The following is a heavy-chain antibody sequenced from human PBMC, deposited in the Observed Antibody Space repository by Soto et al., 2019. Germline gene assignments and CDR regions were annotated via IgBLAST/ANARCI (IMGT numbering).Heavy chain of an antibody. D-gene: IGHD3-9*01. CDR1: GGSISSGSYY. J-gene: IGHJ3*02. Sequence: ASETLSLTCTVSGGSISSGSYYWSWIRQYPEMGLEWIGYIYYSGSTYYNLSLKSRVTISVDTSKNQFSLKLSSVTAADTAVYYCARTTGYFDWSFGAFDIWGQGTMVTVSS. CDR3: ARTTGYFDWSFGAFDI. CDR2: IYYSGST. V-gene: IGHV4-31*03.